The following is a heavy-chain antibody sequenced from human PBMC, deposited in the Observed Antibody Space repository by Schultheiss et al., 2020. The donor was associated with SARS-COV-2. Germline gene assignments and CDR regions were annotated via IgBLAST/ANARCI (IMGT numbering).Heavy chain of an antibody. Sequence: GGSLRLSCAASGFTFNSAWMSWVRQAPGKGLEWVGRIRSKTDGGTTYYAAPVKGRFTISRDDSKNTLYLQMNSLRAEDTAVYYCARDNTYYGPMDVWGQGTTVTVSS. CDR1: GFTFNSAW. CDR2: IRSKTDGGTT. CDR3: ARDNTYYGPMDV. V-gene: IGHV3-15*01. D-gene: IGHD3-10*01. J-gene: IGHJ6*02.